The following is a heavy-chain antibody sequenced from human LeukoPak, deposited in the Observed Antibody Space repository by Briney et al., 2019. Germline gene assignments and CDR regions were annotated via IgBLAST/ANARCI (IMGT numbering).Heavy chain of an antibody. Sequence: PSETLSLTCTVTRGSISIYNWNWIRQPAEKRLEWIGRIFTSGITNSNPSLKSRVTMSVDTSKTQFSLNLSSVTAADTAVYCCARESSGSYYNPQGYMDVWGKGTTVTVSS. CDR3: ARESSGSYYNPQGYMDV. CDR2: IFTSGIT. D-gene: IGHD3-10*01. J-gene: IGHJ6*03. CDR1: RGSISIYN. V-gene: IGHV4-4*07.